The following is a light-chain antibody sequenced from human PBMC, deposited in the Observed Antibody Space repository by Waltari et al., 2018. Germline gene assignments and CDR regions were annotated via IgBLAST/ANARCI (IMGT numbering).Light chain of an antibody. J-gene: IGKJ1*01. CDR2: AAS. CDR3: QQSYDTPRT. Sequence: DFQLTQSPSSLSASVGDRVTIPCRASQYIRTYLNWYQQKPGKGPKLLIYAASTLQSGVPSRFSGSGAGTDFTFTISSLQLEDFATYYCQQSYDTPRTFGQGTKVEVK. CDR1: QYIRTY. V-gene: IGKV1-39*01.